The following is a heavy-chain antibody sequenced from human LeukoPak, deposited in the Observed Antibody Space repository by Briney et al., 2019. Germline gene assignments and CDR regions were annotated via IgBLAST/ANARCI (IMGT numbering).Heavy chain of an antibody. Sequence: GGSLRLSCAASGFTFSSYSMNWVRQAPGKGLEWVSSISSSSSYIYYADSVKGRFTISRDNAKNSLYLQMNSLRAEDTAVYYCATDGSYGSGSYYNVGSPWGQGTLVTVSS. D-gene: IGHD3-10*01. V-gene: IGHV3-21*01. CDR2: ISSSSSYI. CDR3: ATDGSYGSGSYYNVGSP. J-gene: IGHJ5*02. CDR1: GFTFSSYS.